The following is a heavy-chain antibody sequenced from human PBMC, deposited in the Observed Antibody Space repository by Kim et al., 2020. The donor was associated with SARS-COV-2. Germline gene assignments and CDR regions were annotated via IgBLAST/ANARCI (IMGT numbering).Heavy chain of an antibody. CDR1: GFTFSSYG. J-gene: IGHJ4*02. D-gene: IGHD2-2*01. CDR3: AKDKSTVPYGYCSSTSCYIFDY. V-gene: IGHV3-30*18. Sequence: GGSLRLSCAASGFTFSSYGMHWVRQAPGKGLEWVAVISYDGSNKYYADSVKGRFTISRDNSKNTLYLQMNSLRAEDTAVYYCAKDKSTVPYGYCSSTSCYIFDYWGQGTLVTVSS. CDR2: ISYDGSNK.